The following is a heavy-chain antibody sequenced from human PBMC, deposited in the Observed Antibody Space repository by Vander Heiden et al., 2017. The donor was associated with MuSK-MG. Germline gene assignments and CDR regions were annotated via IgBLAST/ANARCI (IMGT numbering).Heavy chain of an antibody. CDR1: GGSISSYY. Sequence: QVQLQESGPGLVKPSETLSLTCTVPGGSISSYYWSWIRQPPGKGLEWIGYIYYSGSTNYNPALKSRVTISVDTSKNQFSLKLSSVTAADTAVYYCARGTASGYSSGWYSVDAFDIWGQGTMVTVSS. CDR2: IYYSGST. CDR3: ARGTASGYSSGWYSVDAFDI. D-gene: IGHD6-19*01. J-gene: IGHJ3*02. V-gene: IGHV4-59*01.